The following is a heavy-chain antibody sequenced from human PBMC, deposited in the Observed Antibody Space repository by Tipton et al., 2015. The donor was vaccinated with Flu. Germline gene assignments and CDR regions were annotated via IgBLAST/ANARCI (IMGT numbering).Heavy chain of an antibody. D-gene: IGHD3-16*01. CDR1: GGSISSGGYS. Sequence: TLSLTCAVSGGSISSGGYSWSWIRQPPGKGLEWIGYIYHSGSTYYNPSLKSRVSISEDRSKNQFSLKLNSVTAADTAVYYCARDGRGGAIPFDYWGQGTLVTVSS. V-gene: IGHV4-30-2*01. CDR3: ARDGRGGAIPFDY. J-gene: IGHJ4*02. CDR2: IYHSGST.